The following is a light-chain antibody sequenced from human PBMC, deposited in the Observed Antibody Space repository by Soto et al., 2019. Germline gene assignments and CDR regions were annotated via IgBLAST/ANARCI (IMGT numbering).Light chain of an antibody. CDR1: QNVNSN. CDR3: QQYNKWPT. CDR2: GAS. V-gene: IGKV3-15*01. J-gene: IGKJ1*01. Sequence: EIVMTQSPATLSVSPGERATLSCRASQNVNSNLAWYQQKPGQAPRLLIYGASTRATGVPARFSGSGSGTEFTLTVSSLQSEDFAVYFCQQYNKWPTFGQGTKVEIK.